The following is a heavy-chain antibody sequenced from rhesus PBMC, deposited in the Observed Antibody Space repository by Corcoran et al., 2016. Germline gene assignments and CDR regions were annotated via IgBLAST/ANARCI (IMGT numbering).Heavy chain of an antibody. CDR2: IYGSGGSN. CDR3: ARVGSSWSEWDTVGTEWYFDL. J-gene: IGHJ2*01. Sequence: QVQLQESGPGLVQPSETLSLTCAVSGYSISSGYYWGWIRQPPGKGLEWIGSIYGSGGSNYLNPSLKSRVTLSVDTSKNQFSLKLSSVTDADTAVYYCARVGSSWSEWDTVGTEWYFDLWGPGTPITISS. D-gene: IGHD5-42*01. CDR1: GYSISSGYY. V-gene: IGHV4S14*01.